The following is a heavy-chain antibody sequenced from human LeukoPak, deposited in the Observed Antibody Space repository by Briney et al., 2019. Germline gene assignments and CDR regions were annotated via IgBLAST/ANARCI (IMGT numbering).Heavy chain of an antibody. J-gene: IGHJ4*02. CDR1: GYTLTEVS. CDR2: FYPEDGER. V-gene: IGHV1-24*01. D-gene: IGHD6-19*01. CDR3: ATKSIAVAGNGLDY. Sequence: ASVKVSCKVSGYTLTEVSTHWVRQAPGKGLEWMGGFYPEDGERIYAQKFQGRVTMTEDTSTDTAYMELSSLRSEDTAVYFCATKSIAVAGNGLDYWGQGALVTVAS.